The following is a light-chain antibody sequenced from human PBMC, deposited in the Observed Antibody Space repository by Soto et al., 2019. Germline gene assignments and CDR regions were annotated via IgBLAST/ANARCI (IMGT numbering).Light chain of an antibody. CDR1: SGDVGTYNY. CDR3: TSYTRDTALV. V-gene: IGLV2-14*01. J-gene: IGLJ1*01. Sequence: QSVLTQPASVSGSPGQSITISCTGTSGDVGTYNYVSWYHHHPGKAPKLIIYEVSNRPSGVSNRFSGSKSGSTASLTISGLQAEDETDYHCTSYTRDTALVFGTGTKVTVL. CDR2: EVS.